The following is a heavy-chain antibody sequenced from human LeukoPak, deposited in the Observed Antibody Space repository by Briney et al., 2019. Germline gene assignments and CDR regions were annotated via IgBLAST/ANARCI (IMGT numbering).Heavy chain of an antibody. J-gene: IGHJ3*02. CDR2: ISAYNGNT. CDR1: GGTFNSYA. V-gene: IGHV1-18*01. CDR3: ARREKYCSSTSCSPRFAFDI. D-gene: IGHD2-2*01. Sequence: ASVKVSCKASGGTFNSYAISWVRQAPGQGLEWMGWISAYNGNTNYAQKLQGRVTMTTDTSTSTAYMELRSLRSDDTAVYYCARREKYCSSTSCSPRFAFDIWGQGTMVTVSS.